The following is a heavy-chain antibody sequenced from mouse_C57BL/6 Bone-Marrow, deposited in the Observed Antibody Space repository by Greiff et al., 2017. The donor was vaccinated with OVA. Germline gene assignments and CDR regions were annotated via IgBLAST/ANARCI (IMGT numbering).Heavy chain of an antibody. V-gene: IGHV5-12*01. Sequence: EVKVVESGGGLVQPGGSLKLSCAASGFTFSDYYMYWVRQTPEKRLEWVAYISNGGGSTYYPDTVKGRFTISRDNAKNTLYLQMSRLKSEDTAMYYCARHRYRGSSPYWYFDVWGTGTTVTVSS. CDR1: GFTFSDYY. D-gene: IGHD1-1*01. CDR2: ISNGGGST. J-gene: IGHJ1*03. CDR3: ARHRYRGSSPYWYFDV.